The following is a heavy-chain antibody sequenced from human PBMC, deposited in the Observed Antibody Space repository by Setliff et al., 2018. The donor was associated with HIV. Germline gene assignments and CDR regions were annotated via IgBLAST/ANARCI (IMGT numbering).Heavy chain of an antibody. J-gene: IGHJ4*02. Sequence: PGESLKISCAASGFTFSNYAMSWVRQAPGKGLEWVAGLSYEGSYKYYAVSVKGRCTISRDTSRNTLYLQMNSLRAEDTAVYYCVKDALDYGETGVVVDYWGQGTLVTVSS. CDR2: LSYEGSYK. CDR1: GFTFSNYA. V-gene: IGHV3-30*18. D-gene: IGHD4-17*01. CDR3: VKDALDYGETGVVVDY.